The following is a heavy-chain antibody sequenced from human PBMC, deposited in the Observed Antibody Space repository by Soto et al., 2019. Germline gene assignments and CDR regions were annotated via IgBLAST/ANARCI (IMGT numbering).Heavy chain of an antibody. V-gene: IGHV1-18*01. CDR3: AADRGCSAVAY. J-gene: IGHJ4*02. Sequence: QVQLVQSGAEVKKPGASVKVSCKASGYTFTSYGISWVRQAPGQGLEWMGWISANNGNTNYVQKLQGRDTMTTNTTTSTASMELRSQRSDDTAGSYCAADRGCSAVAYWGQGTLVTVSS. CDR2: ISANNGNT. CDR1: GYTFTSYG. D-gene: IGHD3-10*01.